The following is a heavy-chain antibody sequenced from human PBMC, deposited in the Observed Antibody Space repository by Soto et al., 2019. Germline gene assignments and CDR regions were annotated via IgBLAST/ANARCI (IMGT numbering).Heavy chain of an antibody. CDR1: GFTFSDYA. V-gene: IGHV3-48*01. D-gene: IGHD3-10*02. CDR2: IDFDSSPI. Sequence: GGSLRLSCAGSGFTFSDYAMTWVRQAPGKGLEWLSYIDFDSSPIRYADSVMGRFTVSRDNAKDSLYLQMNSLRPEDTAIYFFARRLGPRCSLFWGTAILRTVSS. CDR3: ARRLGPRCSLF. J-gene: IGHJ4*02.